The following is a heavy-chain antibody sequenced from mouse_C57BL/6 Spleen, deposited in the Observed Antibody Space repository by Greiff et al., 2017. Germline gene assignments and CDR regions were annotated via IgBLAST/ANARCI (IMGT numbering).Heavy chain of an antibody. CDR2: IYPGDGDT. D-gene: IGHD2-3*01. CDR3: ARAPYDGYFGYFDV. J-gene: IGHJ1*03. CDR1: GYAFSSYW. V-gene: IGHV1-80*01. Sequence: QVQLQQSGAELVKPGASVKISCKASGYAFSSYWMNWVKQRPGKGLEWIGQIYPGDGDTNYNGKFKGKATLTADKSSSTAYMQLSSLTSEDSAVYFCARAPYDGYFGYFDVWGTGTTVTVSS.